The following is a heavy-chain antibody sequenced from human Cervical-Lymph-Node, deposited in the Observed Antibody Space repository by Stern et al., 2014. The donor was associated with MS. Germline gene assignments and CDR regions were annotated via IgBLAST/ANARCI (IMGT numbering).Heavy chain of an antibody. CDR1: GYTFTDYY. J-gene: IGHJ6*02. CDR2: VDPEDGEL. CDR3: GMDI. V-gene: IGHV1-69-2*01. Sequence: MQLVQSGAEVKKPGATVKISCKVSGYTFTDYYMHWVRQAPGKGLEWMGLVDPEDGELIYAENFQGRLTITADVPADAAYMELSSLSEDTAVYYYGMDIWGQGTTVTVSS.